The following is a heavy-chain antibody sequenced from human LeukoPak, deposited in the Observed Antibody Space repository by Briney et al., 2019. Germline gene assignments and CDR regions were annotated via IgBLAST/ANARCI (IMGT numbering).Heavy chain of an antibody. CDR3: ARTLPRAPYYFDY. J-gene: IGHJ4*02. Sequence: SETLSLTCTVSGGSISSYYWSWIRQPPGKGLEWIGYIYYSGSTNYNPSLKSRVTISVDTSKNQFSLKLSSVTAADTAVYYCARTLPRAPYYFDYWGQGTLVTVSS. D-gene: IGHD3-16*01. CDR1: GGSISSYY. CDR2: IYYSGST. V-gene: IGHV4-59*01.